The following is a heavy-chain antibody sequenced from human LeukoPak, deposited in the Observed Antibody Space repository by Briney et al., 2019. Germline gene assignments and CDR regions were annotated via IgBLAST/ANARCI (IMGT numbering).Heavy chain of an antibody. V-gene: IGHV1-69*05. J-gene: IGHJ4*02. D-gene: IGHD3-22*01. CDR2: IIPIFGTA. Sequence: SVKVSCKASGGTFSSYAISWVRQAPRQGLEWMGGIIPIFGTANYAQKFQGRVTITTDESTSTAYMELSSLRSEDTAVYYCARGAYDSSGHYPYYFDYWGQGTLVTVSS. CDR3: ARGAYDSSGHYPYYFDY. CDR1: GGTFSSYA.